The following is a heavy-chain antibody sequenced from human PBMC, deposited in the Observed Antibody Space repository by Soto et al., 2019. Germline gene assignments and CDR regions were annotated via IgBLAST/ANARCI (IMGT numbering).Heavy chain of an antibody. CDR1: GFTFSSYA. Sequence: EVQLLESGGGLVQPGGSLRLSCAASGFTFSSYAMSWVRQSPGKGLEWVSAISGSGGSTYYADSVKGRFTISRDNSKNTLYLQMNSLRAEDTAVYYCAKDFRRVGATPTDYWGQGTLVTVSS. J-gene: IGHJ4*02. CDR3: AKDFRRVGATPTDY. V-gene: IGHV3-23*01. D-gene: IGHD1-26*01. CDR2: ISGSGGST.